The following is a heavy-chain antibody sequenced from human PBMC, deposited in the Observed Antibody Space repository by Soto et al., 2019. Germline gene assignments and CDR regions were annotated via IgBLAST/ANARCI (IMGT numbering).Heavy chain of an antibody. V-gene: IGHV4-39*01. CDR3: ARPEGGYGSGYSWFDP. D-gene: IGHD5-12*01. CDR1: GRSISEINSY. Sequence: SETLSLTCSVSGRSISEINSYWGWIRQTPGEGLEWIGTIHHTGSTYYNPSLKSRVIISLDTSKNQFSLKLSSVTAADTALNYCARPEGGYGSGYSWFDPWGQGTRVTVSS. CDR2: IHHTGST. J-gene: IGHJ5*02.